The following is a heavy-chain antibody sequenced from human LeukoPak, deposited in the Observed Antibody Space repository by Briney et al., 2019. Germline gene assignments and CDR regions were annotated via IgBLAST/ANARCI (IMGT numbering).Heavy chain of an antibody. CDR3: AGGGFANYYYYYGMDV. D-gene: IGHD3-10*01. V-gene: IGHV4-59*01. Sequence: SETLSLTCTVSGGSISSYYWSWIRQPPGKGLEWIGYIYYSGSTNYNPSLKGRVTISVDRSKNQFSLKLSSVTAADTAVYYCAGGGFANYYYYYGMDVWGQGTTVTVSS. J-gene: IGHJ6*02. CDR2: IYYSGST. CDR1: GGSISSYY.